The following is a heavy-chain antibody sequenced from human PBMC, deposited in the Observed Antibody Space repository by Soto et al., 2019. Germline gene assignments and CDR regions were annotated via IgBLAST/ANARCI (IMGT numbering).Heavy chain of an antibody. CDR3: ATGATGRTSDWFDP. V-gene: IGHV3-30*03. D-gene: IGHD1-1*01. CDR2: ISYDGINK. CDR1: GFTFSGYG. Sequence: VQLVESGGGVVQPGRSLRLSCAASGFTFSGYGMHWVRQGPGKGLEWVAVISYDGINKYYADSVKGRFTISRDNSKNTMNLQMNSLRDEDTAVYYCATGATGRTSDWFDPWGQGTLVTVSS. J-gene: IGHJ5*02.